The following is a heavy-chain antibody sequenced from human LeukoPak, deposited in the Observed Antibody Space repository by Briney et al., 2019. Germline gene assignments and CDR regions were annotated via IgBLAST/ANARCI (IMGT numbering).Heavy chain of an antibody. CDR1: GGSISSYY. D-gene: IGHD6-19*01. J-gene: IGHJ2*01. CDR3: ARDRYTSGWYADL. V-gene: IGHV4-59*01. Sequence: SETLSLTCTVSGGSISSYYWSWIRQPPGKGLEWIGYIYYSGSTNYNPSLKSRVTISVDTSKNQFFLKLNSVTAADTAVYYCARDRYTSGWYADLWGRGTLVTVSS. CDR2: IYYSGST.